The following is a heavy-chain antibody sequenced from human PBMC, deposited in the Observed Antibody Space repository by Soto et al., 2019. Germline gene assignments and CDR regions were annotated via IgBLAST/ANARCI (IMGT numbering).Heavy chain of an antibody. J-gene: IGHJ5*02. CDR2: INAGSGNT. V-gene: IGHV1-3*01. D-gene: IGHD6-13*01. CDR3: ARGLAADGA. Sequence: QVQLVQSGAEVKKPGASVTVSCTASGYTFTHYAIHWVRHAPGQRLEWMGFINAGSGNTKCSQTFQGRLTFTKDTSASTAYMDLSSLGSEDTAIYYCARGLAADGAWGQGTLVTVSS. CDR1: GYTFTHYA.